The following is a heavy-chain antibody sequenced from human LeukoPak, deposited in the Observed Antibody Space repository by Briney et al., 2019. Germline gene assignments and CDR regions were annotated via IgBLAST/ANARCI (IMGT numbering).Heavy chain of an antibody. Sequence: NSSETLSLTCTVSAASISSFYCSWIRQPPGKGLEWIGNISPSGGSITYNPSLKSRLTISVDTSKNQFFLNLTSVTAADTAVYYCARGPAAVHPWGQGTLVTVSS. J-gene: IGHJ5*02. V-gene: IGHV4-4*09. D-gene: IGHD6-13*01. CDR1: AASISSFY. CDR2: ISPSGGS. CDR3: ARGPAAVHP.